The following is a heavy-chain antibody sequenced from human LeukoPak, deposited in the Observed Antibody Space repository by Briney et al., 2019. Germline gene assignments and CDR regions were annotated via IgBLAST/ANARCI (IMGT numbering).Heavy chain of an antibody. V-gene: IGHV3-23*01. CDR2: ISGSGGSA. CDR1: GFTFSSYA. CDR3: AKFATRAVTSAFDY. D-gene: IGHD1-14*01. J-gene: IGHJ4*02. Sequence: GGSLRLSCAASGFTFSSYAMSWVRQAPGKGLEWVSAISGSGGSAYYADSVKGRFTISRDNSKNTLYLQMDSLRAEDTAVYYCAKFATRAVTSAFDYWGQGTLVTVSS.